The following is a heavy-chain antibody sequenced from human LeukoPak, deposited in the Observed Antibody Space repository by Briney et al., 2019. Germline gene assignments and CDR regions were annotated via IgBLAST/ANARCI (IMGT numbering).Heavy chain of an antibody. CDR1: GFTFSSYW. CDR3: ARSYGESWNWYFDL. D-gene: IGHD4-17*01. Sequence: GGSLRLSCAASGFTFSSYWMHWVRQAPGKGLEWVSVIYSDGSTYYADNVKGRFTISRDNSKNTLYLQMNSLRAEDTAVYYCARSYGESWNWYFDLWGRGTLVTVSS. J-gene: IGHJ2*01. CDR2: IYSDGST. V-gene: IGHV3-53*01.